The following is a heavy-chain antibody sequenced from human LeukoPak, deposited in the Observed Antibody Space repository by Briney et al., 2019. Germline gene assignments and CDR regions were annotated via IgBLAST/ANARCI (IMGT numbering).Heavy chain of an antibody. J-gene: IGHJ4*02. CDR2: ISHDGSNK. Sequence: GGSLRLSCAASGFTFSSYAMHWVRQAPGKGLEWVAVISHDGSNKYYADSVKGRFTISRDNSKNTLYLQMNSLRAEDTAVYYCASLRFQTTEEEDRDYWGQGTLVTVSS. CDR1: GFTFSSYA. CDR3: ASLRFQTTEEEDRDY. V-gene: IGHV3-30-3*01. D-gene: IGHD4-17*01.